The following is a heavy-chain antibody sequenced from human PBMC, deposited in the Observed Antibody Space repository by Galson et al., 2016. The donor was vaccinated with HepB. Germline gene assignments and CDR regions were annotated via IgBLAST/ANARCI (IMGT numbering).Heavy chain of an antibody. CDR3: ARTPPPPGIVVVPGDTVGFDP. V-gene: IGHV5-10-1*01. CDR2: IDPSDSYT. J-gene: IGHJ5*02. CDR1: GYSFSNYW. Sequence: QSGAEVKKPGESLKISCKGSGYSFSNYWIGWVRQMPGKGLEWMGRIDPSDSYTNYSPSFQGHVTISADKSISTAYLQWSSLKASDTAIYYCARTPPPPGIVVVPGDTVGFDPWGQGTL. D-gene: IGHD2-2*01.